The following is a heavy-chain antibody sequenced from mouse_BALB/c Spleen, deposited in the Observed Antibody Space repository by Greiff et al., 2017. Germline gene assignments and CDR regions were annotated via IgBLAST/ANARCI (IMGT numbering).Heavy chain of an antibody. Sequence: EVKLMESGGGLVKPGGSLKLSCAASGFTFSSYAMSWVRQSPEKRLEWVAEISSGGSYTYYPDTVTGRFTISRDNAKNTLYLEMSSLRSEDTAMYYCARRWQLGLLYAMDYWGQGTSVTVSS. CDR2: ISSGGSYT. CDR1: GFTFSSYA. V-gene: IGHV5-9-4*01. D-gene: IGHD3-1*01. CDR3: ARRWQLGLLYAMDY. J-gene: IGHJ4*01.